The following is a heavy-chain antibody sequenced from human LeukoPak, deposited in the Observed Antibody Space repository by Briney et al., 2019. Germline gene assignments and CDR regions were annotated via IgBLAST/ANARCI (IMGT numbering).Heavy chain of an antibody. CDR2: IWYGGSNK. CDR3: ARRGVVVVPAATDYYYYYGMDV. J-gene: IGHJ6*02. CDR1: GFTFSSYG. V-gene: IGHV3-33*01. D-gene: IGHD2-2*01. Sequence: GRSLRLSCAASGFTFSSYGMHWVRQAPGKGLEWVAVIWYGGSNKYYADSVKGRFTISRDNSKNTLYLQMNSLRAEDTAVYYCARRGVVVVPAATDYYYYYGMDVWGQGTTVTVSS.